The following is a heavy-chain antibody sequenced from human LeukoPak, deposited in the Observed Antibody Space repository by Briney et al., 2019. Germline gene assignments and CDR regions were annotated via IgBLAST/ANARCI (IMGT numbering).Heavy chain of an antibody. Sequence: PSETLSLTCTVSGGSISTYFWSWIRQPPGKRLEWIGHVYFSGGTNYNPSLESRVTISVDTSKNQFSLTLSSVTAADTAVYYCARHKSSGSYPLDYWGQGILVTVSS. CDR2: VYFSGGT. CDR1: GGSISTYF. D-gene: IGHD3-22*01. J-gene: IGHJ4*02. CDR3: ARHKSSGSYPLDY. V-gene: IGHV4-59*08.